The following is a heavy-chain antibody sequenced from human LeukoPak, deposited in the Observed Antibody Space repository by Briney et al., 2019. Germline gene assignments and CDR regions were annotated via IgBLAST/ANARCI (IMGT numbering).Heavy chain of an antibody. Sequence: SETLSLTCTVSGGSISSSSHYWGWIRQPPGKGLEWIGSIYYSGSTYYNPSLKSRVTISVDTSKNQFSLKLSSVTAADTAVYYCARHRRFRAYLYSSSWYGDAFDIWGQGTMVTVSS. J-gene: IGHJ3*02. CDR2: IYYSGST. V-gene: IGHV4-39*01. CDR3: ARHRRFRAYLYSSSWYGDAFDI. CDR1: GGSISSSSHY. D-gene: IGHD6-13*01.